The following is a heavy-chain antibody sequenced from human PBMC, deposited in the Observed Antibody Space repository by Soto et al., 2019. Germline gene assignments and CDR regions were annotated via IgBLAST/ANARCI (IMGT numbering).Heavy chain of an antibody. CDR3: AKDTFYHDSSGYYIFEF. CDR1: SGSFSGYY. CDR2: INHSGST. D-gene: IGHD3-22*01. J-gene: IGHJ4*02. Sequence: NPSDTLSLTCAVYSGSFSGYYCTWILHPPLTGLEWIGEINHSGSTNYNPSLKSRVTISVDTSKNQFSLKLTSVTAADTAVYFCAKDTFYHDSSGYYIFEFWGQGALVTVSS. V-gene: IGHV4-34*01.